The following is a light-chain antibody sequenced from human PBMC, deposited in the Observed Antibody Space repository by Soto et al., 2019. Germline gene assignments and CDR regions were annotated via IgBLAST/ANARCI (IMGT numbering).Light chain of an antibody. Sequence: EIVMKQSPATPSVYPGAISTLSCRASQSVRSKLAWYQQKPGQAPRLLIYGASTGATGIPARFSGSGSGTEFTLTISSLQSEDFAVYYCQQYNNWPPITFGQGTRLEIK. V-gene: IGKV3-15*01. CDR2: GAS. CDR1: QSVRSK. CDR3: QQYNNWPPIT. J-gene: IGKJ5*01.